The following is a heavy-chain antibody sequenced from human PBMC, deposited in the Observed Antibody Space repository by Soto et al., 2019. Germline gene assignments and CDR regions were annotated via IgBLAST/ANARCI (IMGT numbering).Heavy chain of an antibody. V-gene: IGHV4-39*01. CDR2: IYSRGPI. CDR3: ASQGPAADHYDS. Sequence: QLQLQESGPGLVQPSGTLSLLFHGSGGCIRNRAYHWVSISQSPAKGLEWLGSIYSRGPIQHNPSLKSRVAMSQGMSKNEASLQLSSVTAADTAIYFCASQGPAADHYDSWGQGSLVTVSS. CDR1: GGCIRNRAYH. J-gene: IGHJ4*02. D-gene: IGHD6-25*01.